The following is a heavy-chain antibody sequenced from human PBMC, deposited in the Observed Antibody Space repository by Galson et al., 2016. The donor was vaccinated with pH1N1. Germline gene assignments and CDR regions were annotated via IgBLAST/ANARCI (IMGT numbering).Heavy chain of an antibody. J-gene: IGHJ6*03. Sequence: SVKVSCKVSGYLLTELSIFWVRQAPGKGLEWMGGFNAEDGETVYAPKLQGRVTMTEDTSTDTAYLELTSRRYEDTAVYYCAPNSSDYYYYYMDVWGKGTTVTVSS. CDR3: APNSSDYYYYYMDV. CDR2: FNAEDGET. CDR1: GYLLTELS. D-gene: IGHD4-23*01. V-gene: IGHV1-24*01.